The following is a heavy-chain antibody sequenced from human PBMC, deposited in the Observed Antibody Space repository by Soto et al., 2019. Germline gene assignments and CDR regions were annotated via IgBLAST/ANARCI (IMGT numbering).Heavy chain of an antibody. V-gene: IGHV3-30*18. J-gene: IGHJ6*01. CDR2: ILYEGSKK. CDR1: GFTFSSGD. CDR3: VKDGSSGLLYFDDMDV. D-gene: IGHD6-19*01. Sequence: GWSLRLFSEASGFTFSSGDIHTTRQAPAKGLVGEEVILYEGSKKSYADSKKIRFTISKDNSKNAQYLQRTSLSAEDTVLVYCVKDGSSGLLYFDDMDVWGRGTTVTVS.